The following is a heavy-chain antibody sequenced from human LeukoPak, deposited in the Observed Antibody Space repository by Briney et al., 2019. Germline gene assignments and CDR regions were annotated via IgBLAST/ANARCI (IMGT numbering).Heavy chain of an antibody. Sequence: GGSLRLSCVAPGFTFSSSDMHWVRQAPAKGLEWVAVISYDGSNKYYADSVKGRFTISRDYSKNTVFLQMNSLRVEDMAVYYCASARALYGYSGYDEPYFDYWGQGTLVTVSS. D-gene: IGHD5-12*01. CDR3: ASARALYGYSGYDEPYFDY. CDR2: ISYDGSNK. CDR1: GFTFSSSD. V-gene: IGHV3-30*03. J-gene: IGHJ4*02.